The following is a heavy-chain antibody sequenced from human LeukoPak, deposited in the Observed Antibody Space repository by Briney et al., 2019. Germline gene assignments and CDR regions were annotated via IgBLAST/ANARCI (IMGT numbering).Heavy chain of an antibody. CDR1: GYTFTSYG. CDR3: ARDSSGWYGRGYYFDY. J-gene: IGHJ4*02. CDR2: INPNSGGT. V-gene: IGHV1-2*02. Sequence: ASVKVSCKASGYTFTSYGISWVRQAPGQGLEWMGWINPNSGGTNYAQKFQGRVTMTRDTSISTAYMELSRLRSDDTAVYYCARDSSGWYGRGYYFDYWGQGTLVTVSS. D-gene: IGHD6-19*01.